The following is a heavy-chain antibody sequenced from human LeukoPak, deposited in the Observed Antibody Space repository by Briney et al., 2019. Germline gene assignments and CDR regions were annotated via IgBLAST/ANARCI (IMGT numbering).Heavy chain of an antibody. D-gene: IGHD3-22*01. Sequence: GASVKVSCKASGYTFTSYDINWVRQATGQGLEWMGWINPNSGGTNYAQKFQGRVTMTRDTSISTAYMELSRLRSDDTAVYYCARAHLDRLTDYWGQGTLVTVSS. V-gene: IGHV1-2*02. CDR2: INPNSGGT. CDR1: GYTFTSYD. CDR3: ARAHLDRLTDY. J-gene: IGHJ4*02.